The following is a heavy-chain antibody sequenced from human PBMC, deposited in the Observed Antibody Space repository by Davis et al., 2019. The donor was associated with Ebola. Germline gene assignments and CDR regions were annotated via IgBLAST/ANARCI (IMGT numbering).Heavy chain of an antibody. CDR3: ARDRYYYGFDY. V-gene: IGHV3-53*01. J-gene: IGHJ4*02. D-gene: IGHD3-10*01. CDR1: GSGFTVSSNY. CDR2: IYSGGST. Sequence: GGSLRLSCVASGSGFTVSSNYMNWVRQAPGKGLEWVSVIYSGGSTYYIDSVKGRFIISRDNAKNSLYLQMNSLRAEDTAVYYCARDRYYYGFDYWGQGTLVTVSS.